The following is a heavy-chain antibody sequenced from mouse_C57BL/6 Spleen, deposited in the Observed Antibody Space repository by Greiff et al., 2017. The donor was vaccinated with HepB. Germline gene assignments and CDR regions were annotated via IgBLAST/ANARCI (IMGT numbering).Heavy chain of an antibody. Sequence: VKLQQPGAELVRPGSSVKLSCKASGYTFTSYWMDWVKQRPGQGLEWIGNIYPSDSETHYNQKFKDKATLTVDKSSSTAYMQLSSLTSEDSAVYYCARMKDSYAMDYWGQGTSVTVSS. V-gene: IGHV1-61*01. CDR1: GYTFTSYW. J-gene: IGHJ4*01. CDR2: IYPSDSET. CDR3: ARMKDSYAMDY.